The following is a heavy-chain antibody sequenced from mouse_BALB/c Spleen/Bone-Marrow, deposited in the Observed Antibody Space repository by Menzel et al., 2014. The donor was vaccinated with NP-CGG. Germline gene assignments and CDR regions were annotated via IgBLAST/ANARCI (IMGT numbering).Heavy chain of an antibody. CDR3: ARHYYGTSYVGYSDY. V-gene: IGHV14-1*02. J-gene: IGHJ2*01. CDR2: IDPENGNT. Sequence: DVQLQESGAELVRPGALVKLSCKASGFNIKDYYMHWVKQRPEQGLEWIGWIDPENGNTIYDPKFQGKASITADTSSNTAYLQLSSLTSEDTAVYYCARHYYGTSYVGYSDYWGQGTTLTVSS. CDR1: GFNIKDYY. D-gene: IGHD1-1*01.